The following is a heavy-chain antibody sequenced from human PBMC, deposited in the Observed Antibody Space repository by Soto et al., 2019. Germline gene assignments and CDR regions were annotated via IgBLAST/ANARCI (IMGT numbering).Heavy chain of an antibody. CDR1: GYTFTSYG. CDR3: ARVEWIQLWFVGNWFDP. V-gene: IGHV1-18*01. J-gene: IGHJ5*02. Sequence: ASVKVSCKASGYTFTSYGISWVRQAPGQGLEWMGWISAYNGNTNYAQKLQGRVTMTTDTSTSTAYMGLRSLRSDDTAVYYCARVEWIQLWFVGNWFDPWGQGTLVTVSS. CDR2: ISAYNGNT. D-gene: IGHD5-18*01.